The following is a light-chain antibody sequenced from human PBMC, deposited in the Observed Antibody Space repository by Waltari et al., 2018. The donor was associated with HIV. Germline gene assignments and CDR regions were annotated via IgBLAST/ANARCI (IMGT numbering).Light chain of an antibody. V-gene: IGLV2-14*01. J-gene: IGLJ3*02. CDR1: NSDIGAYTF. CDR2: VVT. Sequence: QSALTQPASVSGSPGQSITISCTGTNSDIGAYTFVSWYQQHPAQAPRLILFVVTRRPSGISSRFPDLKSGNTASLTIFVLQDEDEADYYCSSYTSFKTVVFGGGTKLTVL. CDR3: SSYTSFKTVV.